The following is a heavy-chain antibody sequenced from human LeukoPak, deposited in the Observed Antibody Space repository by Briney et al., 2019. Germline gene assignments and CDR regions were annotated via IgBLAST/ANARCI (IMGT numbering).Heavy chain of an antibody. V-gene: IGHV3-30-3*01. CDR1: GFTFSNYA. J-gene: IGHJ4*02. Sequence: GGSLRLSCAASGFTFSNYAMHWVRQAPGKGLEWVAVISYDGSDKYYADSVKGRFTISRDNSKNTLYLQMNSLRPEDTAVYYCARDWGRRYSSGWYGDFDYWGQGTLVTVSS. CDR3: ARDWGRRYSSGWYGDFDY. D-gene: IGHD6-19*01. CDR2: ISYDGSDK.